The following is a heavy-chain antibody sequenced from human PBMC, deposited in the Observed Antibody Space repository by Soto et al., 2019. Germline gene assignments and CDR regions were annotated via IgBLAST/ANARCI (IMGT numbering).Heavy chain of an antibody. CDR3: AISTGTEDY. Sequence: QVQLQESGPGLVKPSGTLSLTCAVSGGSISSNNWWCWVRQPPGKGLGWIGEIYHGGSTNYNPSHKSRITISQDKSKNQFSLNLSSVTAADMAGYYCAISTGTEDYWGQGTLVTGSS. J-gene: IGHJ4*02. V-gene: IGHV4-4*02. CDR1: GGSISSNNW. D-gene: IGHD4-17*01. CDR2: IYHGGST.